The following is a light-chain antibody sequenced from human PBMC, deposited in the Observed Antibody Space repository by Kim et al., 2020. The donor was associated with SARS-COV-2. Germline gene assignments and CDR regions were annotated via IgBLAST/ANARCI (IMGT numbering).Light chain of an antibody. Sequence: ASVGDRVTITCRASQDIRNDVGCDQQNPGRAPTRLLYGAYSLQSGVPSRCSGSGDGTEFTLTPSSVQPEDFATYFCVQHSIYPMTLGQGTRLEIK. CDR1: QDIRND. J-gene: IGKJ5*01. V-gene: IGKV1-17*01. CDR3: VQHSIYPMT. CDR2: GAY.